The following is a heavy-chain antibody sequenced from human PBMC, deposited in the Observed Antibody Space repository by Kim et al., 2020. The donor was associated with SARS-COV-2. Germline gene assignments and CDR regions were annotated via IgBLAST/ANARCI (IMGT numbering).Heavy chain of an antibody. CDR1: GGAFKNYA. CDR3: ASADGNWLDP. CDR2: IIPNFGMN. J-gene: IGHJ5*02. Sequence: SVKVSCKASGGAFKNYAITWVRQAPGQGLEWMGGIIPNFGMNNFAQTFQGKVTFTTDRSTNTEYMELKSLTFEDTAVYYCASADGNWLDPWGQGTLVTVSS. V-gene: IGHV1-69*10.